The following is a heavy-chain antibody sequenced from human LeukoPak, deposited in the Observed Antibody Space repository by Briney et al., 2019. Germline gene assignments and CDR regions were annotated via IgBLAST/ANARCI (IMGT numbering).Heavy chain of an antibody. D-gene: IGHD2-2*01. CDR3: ARETGVVPAVKSFDP. Sequence: SVKVSCKASGYTFTGYYMHWVRQAPGQGLEWMGWINPNSGGTNYAQKFQGRVTMTRDTSLSTAYMELSRLRSDDTAVYYCARETGVVPAVKSFDPWGQGTLVTISS. CDR2: INPNSGGT. CDR1: GYTFTGYY. J-gene: IGHJ5*02. V-gene: IGHV1-2*02.